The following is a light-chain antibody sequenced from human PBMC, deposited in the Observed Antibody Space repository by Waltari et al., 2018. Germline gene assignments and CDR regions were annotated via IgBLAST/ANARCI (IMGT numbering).Light chain of an antibody. CDR3: QHLYSYPFT. V-gene: IGKV1-9*01. J-gene: IGKJ2*01. Sequence: IQLTQSPSSLSASVGDRVTITCRASQGLSTYLAWYQQKPGKAPKLLIYSASALQSGVPSRFSGSVSGTDFTLTISSLQAEDFATYYCQHLYSYPFTFGLGTKLEI. CDR1: QGLSTY. CDR2: SAS.